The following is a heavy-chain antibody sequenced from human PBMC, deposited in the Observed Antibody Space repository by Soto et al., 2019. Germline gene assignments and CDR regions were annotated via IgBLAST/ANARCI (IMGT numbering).Heavy chain of an antibody. V-gene: IGHV4-39*01. J-gene: IGHJ6*02. Sequence: PSETLSLTCTVSGGSISSNTYFWGWIRQPPGKGLEWIGSIFHTGSTYNNPSLNGRLTLSVDTSKNQFSLQLSSVTATDTAVYYCARQGFGALHGLVDVWGQGTTVTVSS. CDR1: GGSISSNTYF. D-gene: IGHD3-10*01. CDR2: IFHTGST. CDR3: ARQGFGALHGLVDV.